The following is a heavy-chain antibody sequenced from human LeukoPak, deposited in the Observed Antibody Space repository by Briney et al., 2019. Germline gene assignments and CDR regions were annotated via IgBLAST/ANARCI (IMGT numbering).Heavy chain of an antibody. J-gene: IGHJ4*02. CDR1: GQSINSGYY. CDR2: IHRSGST. D-gene: IGHD3-22*01. CDR3: AGKYYYDTSGYFYVDW. Sequence: PSDTLSLTCTVSGQSINSGYYWGWIRQPPGKVLEWIGSIHRSGSTYYNPYLQSRVTISLDTSKNQFSLKLTSVTAADTAVYYCAGKYYYDTSGYFYVDWWGQGTLVTVSS. V-gene: IGHV4-38-2*02.